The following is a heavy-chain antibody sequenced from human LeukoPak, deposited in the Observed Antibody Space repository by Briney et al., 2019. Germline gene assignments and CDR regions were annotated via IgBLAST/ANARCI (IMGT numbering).Heavy chain of an antibody. Sequence: GASVKVSCKASGGTFSSYAISWVRQAPGQGLEWVGGIIPIFGTAYYAQKFQGRVTITADESTSTAYMELSSLRSEDTAVYYCARTLSYSNFDYWGQGTLVTVSS. CDR1: GGTFSSYA. CDR3: ARTLSYSNFDY. J-gene: IGHJ4*02. CDR2: IIPIFGTA. V-gene: IGHV1-69*13. D-gene: IGHD2-15*01.